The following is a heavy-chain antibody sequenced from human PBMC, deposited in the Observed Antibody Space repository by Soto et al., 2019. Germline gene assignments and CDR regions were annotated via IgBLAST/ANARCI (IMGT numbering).Heavy chain of an antibody. CDR3: ARDWGPNSSSWYSLYYYYGMDV. CDR2: IWYDGSNK. J-gene: IGHJ6*02. V-gene: IGHV3-33*01. Sequence: QVQLMESGGGVVQPGRSLRLSCAASGFTFSSYGMHWVRQAPGKGLEWVAVIWYDGSNKYYADSVKGRFTISRDNSKNTLYLQMNSLRAEDTAVYYCARDWGPNSSSWYSLYYYYGMDVWGQGTTVTVSS. D-gene: IGHD6-13*01. CDR1: GFTFSSYG.